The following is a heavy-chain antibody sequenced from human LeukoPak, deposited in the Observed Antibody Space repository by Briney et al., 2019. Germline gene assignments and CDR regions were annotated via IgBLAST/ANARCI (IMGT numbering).Heavy chain of an antibody. CDR2: IYYSGST. V-gene: IGHV4-39*07. Sequence: PSETLSLTCTVSGGSISSSSYYWGWIRQPPGKGLEWIGSIYYSGSTYYNPSLKSRVTISVDTSKNQFSLKLSSVTAADTAVYYCASSLNYYDPRGYAFDIWGQGTMVTVSS. D-gene: IGHD3-22*01. CDR1: GGSISSSSYY. CDR3: ASSLNYYDPRGYAFDI. J-gene: IGHJ3*02.